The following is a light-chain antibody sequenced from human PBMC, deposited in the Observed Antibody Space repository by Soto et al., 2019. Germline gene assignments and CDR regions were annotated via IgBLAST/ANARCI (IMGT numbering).Light chain of an antibody. Sequence: DMQMTQSPSSLSASVGDRVTITCRASQSISSYLNWYQQKPGKAPKRLIYDASILQGGVPSRFSGSGSGTEFTLTISSLQPEDFATYSCLQHYSYPWTFGQGTKVDIK. CDR3: LQHYSYPWT. CDR2: DAS. CDR1: QSISSY. V-gene: IGKV1-17*01. J-gene: IGKJ1*01.